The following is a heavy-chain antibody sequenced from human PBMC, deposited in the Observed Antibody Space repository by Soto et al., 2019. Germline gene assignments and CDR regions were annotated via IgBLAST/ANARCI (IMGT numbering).Heavy chain of an antibody. J-gene: IGHJ4*02. CDR1: GFTFDDYA. Sequence: EVQLVESGGGLVQPGRSLRLSCAASGFTFDDYAMHWVRQAPGKGLEWVSGISWNSGSIGYADSVKGRFTISRDNAKNSLYLQMNSLRAEDTALYYCAKGSSTLLWFGELFDYWGQGTLVTVSS. D-gene: IGHD3-10*01. CDR3: AKGSSTLLWFGELFDY. CDR2: ISWNSGSI. V-gene: IGHV3-9*01.